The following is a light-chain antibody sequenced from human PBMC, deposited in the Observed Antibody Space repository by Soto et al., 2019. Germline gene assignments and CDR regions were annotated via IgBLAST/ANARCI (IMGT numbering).Light chain of an antibody. CDR2: GAS. J-gene: IGKJ2*01. Sequence: EIVLTQSPGTLPLSPGERATLSCRAGQSVSSNYLVGYQQKPAQAPRPLIYGASSRATGIPDRFSGSGSGTDFTLTISRLEPEDFAVYYCQQYANSPFTFGQGTKLEIK. CDR1: QSVSSNY. CDR3: QQYANSPFT. V-gene: IGKV3-20*01.